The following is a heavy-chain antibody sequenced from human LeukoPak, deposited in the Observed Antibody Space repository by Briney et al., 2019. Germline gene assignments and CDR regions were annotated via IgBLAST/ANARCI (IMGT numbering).Heavy chain of an antibody. V-gene: IGHV4-34*01. CDR3: AGRYCSSTSCLNWFDP. Sequence: SETLSLTCTVSGGSISSYYWSWIRQPPGKGLEWIGEINHSGSTNYNPSLKSRVTISVDTSKNQFSLKLSSVTAADTAVYYCAGRYCSSTSCLNWFDPWGQGTLVTVSS. CDR2: INHSGST. CDR1: GGSISSYY. J-gene: IGHJ5*02. D-gene: IGHD2-2*01.